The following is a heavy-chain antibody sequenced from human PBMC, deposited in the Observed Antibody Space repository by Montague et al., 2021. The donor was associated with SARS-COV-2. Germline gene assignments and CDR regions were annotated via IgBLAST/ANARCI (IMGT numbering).Heavy chain of an antibody. J-gene: IGHJ4*02. CDR2: IYWDDDK. CDR3: ARSYGTTVVTRAFDY. V-gene: IGHV2-70*01. Sequence: PALVKPTQTLTLTCTFSGFSLRTSGMCVSWIRQPPGKALEWLTLIYWDDDKYYSTSLKTRLTISKDTSKNQVVLTMTNMDPVDTATYYCARSYGTTVVTRAFDYWGKGTLVTVSS. CDR1: GFSLRTSGMC. D-gene: IGHD4-23*01.